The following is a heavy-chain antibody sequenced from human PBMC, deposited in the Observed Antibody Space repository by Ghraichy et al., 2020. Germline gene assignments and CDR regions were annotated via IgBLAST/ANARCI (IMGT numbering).Heavy chain of an antibody. CDR3: AKDPRKNCGGDCYRPLYFQH. Sequence: GGSLRLSCAASGFTFSSYGMHWVRQAPGKGLEWVAFIRYDGSNKYYADSVKGRFTISRDNSKNTLYLQMNSLRAEDTTVYYCAKDPRKNCGGDCYRPLYFQHWGQGTLVTVSS. D-gene: IGHD2-21*02. J-gene: IGHJ1*01. CDR2: IRYDGSNK. V-gene: IGHV3-30*02. CDR1: GFTFSSYG.